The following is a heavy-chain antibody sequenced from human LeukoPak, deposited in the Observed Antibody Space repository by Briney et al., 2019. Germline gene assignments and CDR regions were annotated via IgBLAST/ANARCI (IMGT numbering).Heavy chain of an antibody. CDR2: ISGSGGST. Sequence: GGTLRLSCAASGFTFSSYGMRWVRQAPGKGLEWVSAISGSGGSTYYADSVEGRFTISRDNSKNTLYLQMHSLRAEDTAVYYCAKDPTDFDSSGQTYFDYWGQGSLVTVSS. CDR3: AKDPTDFDSSGQTYFDY. V-gene: IGHV3-23*01. D-gene: IGHD3-22*01. CDR1: GFTFSSYG. J-gene: IGHJ4*02.